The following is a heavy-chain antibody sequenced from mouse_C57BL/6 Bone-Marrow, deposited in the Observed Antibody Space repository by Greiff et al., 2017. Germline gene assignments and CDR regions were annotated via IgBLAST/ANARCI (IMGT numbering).Heavy chain of an antibody. J-gene: IGHJ4*01. D-gene: IGHD1-1*01. CDR1: GFTITNTY. V-gene: IGHV14-3*01. CDR3: GRGAVVAYAYAMDY. Sequence: DVKLQESVAELVKPGASVKLSCTASGFTITNTYMHWVKQRPEQGLEWIGRIDPASGNTKYAPKFPGKGTITADTSSNTAYLQLSSLTSEATALFYCGRGAVVAYAYAMDYWGQGTSVTVSS. CDR2: IDPASGNT.